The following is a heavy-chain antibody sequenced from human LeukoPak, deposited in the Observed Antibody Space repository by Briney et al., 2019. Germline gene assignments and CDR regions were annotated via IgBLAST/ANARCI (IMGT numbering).Heavy chain of an antibody. CDR3: ARRSTVGRMGY. D-gene: IGHD4-23*01. J-gene: IGHJ4*02. V-gene: IGHV4-34*01. Sequence: PSETLSLTCAGYGGSFSGYYWSWIRQPPGKGLEWIGEINHSGSTNYNPSLKSRVTISVDTSKNQFSLKLSSVTAADTAVYYCARRSTVGRMGYWGQGTLVTVSS. CDR1: GGSFSGYY. CDR2: INHSGST.